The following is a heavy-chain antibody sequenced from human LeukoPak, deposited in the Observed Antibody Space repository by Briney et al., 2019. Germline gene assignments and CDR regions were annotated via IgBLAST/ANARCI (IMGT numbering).Heavy chain of an antibody. V-gene: IGHV3-23*01. D-gene: IGHD3-3*01. CDR2: VSSDGINT. CDR1: GFTFSNFA. CDR3: AKPFGFLEWLYGGYFDS. J-gene: IGHJ4*02. Sequence: GGSLRLSCAASGFTFSNFAMSWVRQAPGKGLEWVSAVSSDGINTYYTDSLKGRFTISRDNSKNTVFLQMHSLTAEDTAVYYCAKPFGFLEWLYGGYFDSWGQGTLVTVSS.